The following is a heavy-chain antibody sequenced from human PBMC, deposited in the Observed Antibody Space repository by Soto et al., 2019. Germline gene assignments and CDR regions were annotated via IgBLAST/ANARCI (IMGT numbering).Heavy chain of an antibody. J-gene: IGHJ4*02. CDR1: GGTFSSYA. CDR3: ARSYYYDSSGYYYFDC. V-gene: IGHV1-69*06. CDR2: IIPIFGTA. D-gene: IGHD3-22*01. Sequence: GASVKVSCKASGGTFSSYAISWVRQAPGQGLEWMGGIIPIFGTANYAQKFQGRVTITADKSTSTAYMELSSLRSEDTAVYYCARSYYYDSSGYYYFDCWGQGTLVTVSS.